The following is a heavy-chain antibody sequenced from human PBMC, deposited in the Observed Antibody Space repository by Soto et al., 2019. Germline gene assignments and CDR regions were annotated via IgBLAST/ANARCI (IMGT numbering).Heavy chain of an antibody. J-gene: IGHJ5*02. D-gene: IGHD1-1*01. Sequence: SETLSLTCTVSGASISGFYWSWIRKSAGKGLEWIERIYATGTTDYNPSLKSRVMMSVDTSKKQFSLKLRSVTAADTAVYYCVRDGTKTLRDWFDPWGQGISVTVSS. CDR1: GASISGFY. V-gene: IGHV4-4*07. CDR2: IYATGTT. CDR3: VRDGTKTLRDWFDP.